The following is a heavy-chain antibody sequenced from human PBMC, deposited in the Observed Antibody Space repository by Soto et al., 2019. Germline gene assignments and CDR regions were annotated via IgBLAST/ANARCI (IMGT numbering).Heavy chain of an antibody. J-gene: IGHJ4*02. Sequence: GGSLRLSCGASGFTFSNYVMHWVRQAPGKGLEWVAFISNDGSNKNYADSVKGRFSISRDNSENTLSLQLNSLRAEDTAVYFCAKAQPPVYYYHSRGHFDTWGQGTLVTVSS. CDR3: AKAQPPVYYYHSRGHFDT. CDR1: GFTFSNYV. V-gene: IGHV3-30*18. D-gene: IGHD3-22*01. CDR2: ISNDGSNK.